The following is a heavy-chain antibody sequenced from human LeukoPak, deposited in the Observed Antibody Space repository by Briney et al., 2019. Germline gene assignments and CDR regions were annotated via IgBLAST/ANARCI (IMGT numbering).Heavy chain of an antibody. Sequence: SQTLSLTCAISRDSVSRDTAACNWIRQSPSGGLEWRGRTYYKSKWYNDYAVSVKSRININPDTSKNQFSLQLSSVTPEDTAVYYCARGVGAPDYWGQGALVTVSS. CDR3: ARGVGAPDY. CDR1: RDSVSRDTAA. V-gene: IGHV6-1*01. J-gene: IGHJ4*02. D-gene: IGHD1-26*01. CDR2: TYYKSKWYN.